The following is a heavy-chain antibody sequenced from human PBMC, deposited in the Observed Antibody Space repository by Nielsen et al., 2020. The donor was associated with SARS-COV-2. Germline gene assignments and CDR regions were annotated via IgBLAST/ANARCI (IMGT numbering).Heavy chain of an antibody. J-gene: IGHJ6*02. D-gene: IGHD4-23*01. CDR2: INPKSGGT. V-gene: IGHV1-2*04. CDR1: GYTFTGYY. CDR3: ARENYGGNSGHYYYGMDV. Sequence: ASVKVSCKASGYTFTGYYMHWVRQAPGQGLEWMGWINPKSGGTNYAQKFQGWVTMTRDTSISTAYMELSRLRSDDTAVYYCARENYGGNSGHYYYGMDVWGQGTTVTVSS.